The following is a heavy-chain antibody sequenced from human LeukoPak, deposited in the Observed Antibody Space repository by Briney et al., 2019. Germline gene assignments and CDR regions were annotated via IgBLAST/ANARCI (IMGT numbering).Heavy chain of an antibody. CDR2: ISSSSSYI. CDR3: ARVRRSIADAFDI. V-gene: IGHV3-21*01. D-gene: IGHD6-6*01. J-gene: IGHJ3*02. CDR1: GFTFSSYG. Sequence: GGSLRLSCAASGFTFSSYGMSWVRQAPGKGLEWVSSISSSSSYIYYADSVKGRFTISRDNAKNSLYLQMNSLRAEDTAVYYCARVRRSIADAFDIWGQGTMVTVSS.